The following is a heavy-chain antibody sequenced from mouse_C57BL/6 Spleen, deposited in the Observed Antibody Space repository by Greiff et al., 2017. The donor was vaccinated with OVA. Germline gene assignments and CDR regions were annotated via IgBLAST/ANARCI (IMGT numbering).Heavy chain of an antibody. CDR3: AREQAITTVVATNFDY. Sequence: DVMLVESGGGLVKPGGSLKLSCAASGFTFSSYAMSWVRQTPEKRLEWVATISDGGSYTYYPDNVKGRFTISRDNAKNNLYLQMSHLKSEDTAMYYCAREQAITTVVATNFDYWGQGTTLTVSS. J-gene: IGHJ2*01. CDR2: ISDGGSYT. V-gene: IGHV5-4*01. D-gene: IGHD1-1*01. CDR1: GFTFSSYA.